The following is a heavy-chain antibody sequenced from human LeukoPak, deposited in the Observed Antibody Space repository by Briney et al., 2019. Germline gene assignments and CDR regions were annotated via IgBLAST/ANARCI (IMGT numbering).Heavy chain of an antibody. J-gene: IGHJ5*02. CDR2: IYYNGNT. CDR3: ARDLCGGDCYLMGNRYNWFDP. V-gene: IGHV4-59*01. D-gene: IGHD2-21*02. Sequence: SETLSLTCSVSGGSISSYYWSWIRQPPGKGLEWIGYIYYNGNTNYNPSLKSRVTISVDTSKNQFSLKLSSVTAADTAVYYCARDLCGGDCYLMGNRYNWFDPWGQGTLVTVSS. CDR1: GGSISSYY.